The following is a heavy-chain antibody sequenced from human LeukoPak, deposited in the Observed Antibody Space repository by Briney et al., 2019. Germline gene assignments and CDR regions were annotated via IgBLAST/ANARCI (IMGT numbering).Heavy chain of an antibody. V-gene: IGHV4-4*07. Sequence: PSETLSLTCTVSGGSISSYYWNWIRQPAGKGLEWIGYIYPRGSTYYNPSLKSRLILSLDKSANQFSLNLSSVTAADTAVYYCARFSPRAMGNYLDFWGRGTLVTVSS. CDR2: IYPRGST. CDR3: ARFSPRAMGNYLDF. CDR1: GGSISSYY. D-gene: IGHD7-27*01. J-gene: IGHJ4*02.